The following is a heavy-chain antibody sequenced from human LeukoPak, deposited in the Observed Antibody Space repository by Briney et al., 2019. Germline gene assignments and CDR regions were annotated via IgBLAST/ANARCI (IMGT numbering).Heavy chain of an antibody. V-gene: IGHV3-48*03. Sequence: TGGSLRLSCAASGFTFNIYEMSWVRQAPGKGPEWISYISSSSRSIYYADSVKGRFTISRDNAKNSVYLQMNSLRAEDTAVFYCAKDFIYYDFWSGYSREYYFDYWGQGTLVTVSS. J-gene: IGHJ4*02. CDR2: ISSSSRSI. CDR3: AKDFIYYDFWSGYSREYYFDY. D-gene: IGHD3-3*01. CDR1: GFTFNIYE.